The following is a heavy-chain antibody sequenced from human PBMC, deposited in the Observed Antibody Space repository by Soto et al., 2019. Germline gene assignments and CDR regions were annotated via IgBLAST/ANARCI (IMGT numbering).Heavy chain of an antibody. CDR3: ARAYGEDILTGYRPIRY. J-gene: IGHJ4*02. CDR2: ISYDGSNK. V-gene: IGHV3-30-3*01. CDR1: GFTFSSYA. D-gene: IGHD3-9*01. Sequence: QVQLVESGGGVVQPGRSLRLSCAASGFTFSSYAMHWVRQAPGKGLEWVAVISYDGSNKYYADSVKGRFTISRDNSKNXXELQMNGLGAEDTAVYYCARAYGEDILTGYRPIRYWGQGPLVTVSS.